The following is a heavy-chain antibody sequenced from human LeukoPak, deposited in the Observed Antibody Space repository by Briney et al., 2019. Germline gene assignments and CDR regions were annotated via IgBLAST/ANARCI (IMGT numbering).Heavy chain of an antibody. CDR1: GYTFTGYY. CDR2: INPNSGGT. CDR3: ARSDSWNDAFDM. D-gene: IGHD1-1*01. V-gene: IGHV1-2*04. J-gene: IGHJ3*02. Sequence: ASVKVSCKASGYTFTGYYMHWVRQAPGQGLEWMGWINPNSGGTNYAQKFQGWVTMTRDTSTSTAYMDLSSLTSEDTASYYCARSDSWNDAFDMWGQGTPVSVSS.